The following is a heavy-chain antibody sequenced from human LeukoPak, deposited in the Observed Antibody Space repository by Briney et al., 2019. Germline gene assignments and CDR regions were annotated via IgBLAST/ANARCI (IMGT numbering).Heavy chain of an antibody. V-gene: IGHV3-30*02. CDR3: AKDHSQNFDY. D-gene: IGHD5-18*01. J-gene: IGHJ4*02. CDR1: GFTFSNYG. Sequence: GGSLRLSCAASGFTFSNYGMHWVRQAPGKGLEWVAFLRRDGSDKYYADSVKGRFTISRDNSKNTVYLQMNSLRPEDAAVYYCAKDHSQNFDYWGQGTLVTVSS. CDR2: LRRDGSDK.